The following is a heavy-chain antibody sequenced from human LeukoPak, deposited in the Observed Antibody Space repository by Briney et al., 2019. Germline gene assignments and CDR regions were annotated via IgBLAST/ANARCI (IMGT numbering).Heavy chain of an antibody. J-gene: IGHJ5*02. V-gene: IGHV3-23*01. Sequence: GGSLRLSCAASGFNFSSYAMSWVHQAPGKGLEWVSHISGSGGSTYYADSVKGRFTISRDNAKNSLYLRMNSLRAEDTAVYYCARDPFVVVPAASSWWFDPWGQGTLVTVSS. D-gene: IGHD2-2*01. CDR1: GFNFSSYA. CDR3: ARDPFVVVPAASSWWFDP. CDR2: ISGSGGST.